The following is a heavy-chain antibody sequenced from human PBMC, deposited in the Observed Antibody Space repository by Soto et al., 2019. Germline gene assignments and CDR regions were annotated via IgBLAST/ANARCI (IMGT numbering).Heavy chain of an antibody. D-gene: IGHD5-12*01. CDR2: IFYSGTT. Sequence: SETLSLTCTVSVGSISSYYWSWIRQPPGKGLEWIGYIFYSGTTSYNPSLQGRATISEDTSKNQLSLRLSSVTAADTAVYYCARHVNGYDAAVYWGQGTLVTVSS. J-gene: IGHJ4*02. CDR1: VGSISSYY. V-gene: IGHV4-59*08. CDR3: ARHVNGYDAAVY.